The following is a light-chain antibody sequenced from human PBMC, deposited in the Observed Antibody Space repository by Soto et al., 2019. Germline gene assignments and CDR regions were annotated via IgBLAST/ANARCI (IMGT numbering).Light chain of an antibody. V-gene: IGKV3-15*01. J-gene: IGKJ1*01. Sequence: ETVLTQSPATLSLSPGETATLSCRASQRGTNNLAWYQWKLGQPPRLLIYGASTRATGIPVRFRGSGSGTEITLTISSLQSEDSAVYYCQQHHNWPWTFGQGTRVELK. CDR1: QRGTNN. CDR2: GAS. CDR3: QQHHNWPWT.